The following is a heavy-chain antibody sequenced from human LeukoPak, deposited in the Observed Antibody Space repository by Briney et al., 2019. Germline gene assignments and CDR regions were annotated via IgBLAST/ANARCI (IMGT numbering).Heavy chain of an antibody. CDR2: IIPIFGTA. V-gene: IGHV1-69*06. Sequence: SVKVSCKASGYTFSSYGISWVRQAPGQGLEWMGGIIPIFGTANYAQKFQDRVTITADKSTSTVYMDLSSLRSEDTAVYYCARTGCGGDCYSSRGWFDPWGQGTLVTVSS. J-gene: IGHJ5*02. CDR3: ARTGCGGDCYSSRGWFDP. CDR1: GYTFSSYG. D-gene: IGHD2-21*02.